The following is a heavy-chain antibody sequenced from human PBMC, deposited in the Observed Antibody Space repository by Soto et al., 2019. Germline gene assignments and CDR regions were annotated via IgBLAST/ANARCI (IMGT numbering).Heavy chain of an antibody. CDR3: ARAATGYYLHYFDS. J-gene: IGHJ4*02. V-gene: IGHV3-23*01. Sequence: PGGSLRLSCSASGFTFANSAMNWVRQAPGKGLEWVSGISFSGGATYYRDSVKGRFTISRDNSRNTVSLQMNSLRAEDTAISYSARAATGYYLHYFDSWGQGALVTVSS. CDR2: ISFSGGAT. D-gene: IGHD3-9*01. CDR1: GFTFANSA.